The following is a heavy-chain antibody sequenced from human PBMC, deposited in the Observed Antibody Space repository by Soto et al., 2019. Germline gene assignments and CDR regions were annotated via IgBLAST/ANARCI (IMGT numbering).Heavy chain of an antibody. CDR1: GTSVSNYY. CDR3: ARGGIQLSYAFDY. V-gene: IGHV4-4*07. Sequence: NPSETLSLTCSVSGTSVSNYYWSWIRQPAGKGLEHIGRIYTSGSTSYNPSLKSRVTMSMDTSQTQIYLNLTSVTAADTAVYYCARGGIQLSYAFDYWGQGIQVTVSS. D-gene: IGHD5-18*01. J-gene: IGHJ4*02. CDR2: IYTSGST.